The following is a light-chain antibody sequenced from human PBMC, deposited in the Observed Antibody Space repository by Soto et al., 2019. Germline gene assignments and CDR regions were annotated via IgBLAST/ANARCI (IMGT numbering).Light chain of an antibody. J-gene: IGLJ1*01. CDR3: SSYTSTRAYV. CDR2: DVS. CDR1: SSDVGGYNY. Sequence: QSALTQPASVSGSPGQSIALSCTGTSSDVGGYNYVSWYQQHPGKAPVLMIYDVSIRPSGVTNRFSGSKSGNTASLTISGLQAEDEADYYCSSYTSTRAYVFGTGTKLTVL. V-gene: IGLV2-14*01.